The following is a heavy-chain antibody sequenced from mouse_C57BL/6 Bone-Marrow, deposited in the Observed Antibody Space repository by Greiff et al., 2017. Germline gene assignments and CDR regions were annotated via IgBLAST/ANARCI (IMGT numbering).Heavy chain of an antibody. J-gene: IGHJ3*01. V-gene: IGHV5-17*01. Sequence: DVMLVESGGGLVKPGGSLKLSCAASGFTFSDYGMHWVRQAPEKGLGWVAYISSGSSSIYYADTVKGRFTISRDNAKNTLFLQMTSLRSEDTAMYYCARRYYGNYEGFAYWGQGTLVTVSA. CDR3: ARRYYGNYEGFAY. CDR1: GFTFSDYG. D-gene: IGHD2-1*01. CDR2: ISSGSSSI.